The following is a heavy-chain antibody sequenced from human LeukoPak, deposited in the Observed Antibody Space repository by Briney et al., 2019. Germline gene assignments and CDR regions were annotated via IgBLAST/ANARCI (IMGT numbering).Heavy chain of an antibody. J-gene: IGHJ5*02. Sequence: ASVKVSCKASDYTFTFYGITWVRQAPGHGLEWMGWINTDDGNTEYAQKFQGRVTITADESTSTAYMELSSLRSGDTAVYYCARVVWEVGATRFDPWGQGTLVTVSS. CDR3: ARVVWEVGATRFDP. CDR1: DYTFTFYG. CDR2: INTDDGNT. V-gene: IGHV1-18*01. D-gene: IGHD1-26*01.